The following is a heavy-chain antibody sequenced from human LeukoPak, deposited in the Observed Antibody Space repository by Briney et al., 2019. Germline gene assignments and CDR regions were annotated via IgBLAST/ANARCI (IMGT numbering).Heavy chain of an antibody. V-gene: IGHV1-24*01. CDR1: GYTLTELS. CDR3: ATEYSGSRPFGY. CDR2: FDPEDGET. D-gene: IGHD1-26*01. J-gene: IGHJ4*02. Sequence: GASVKVSCKFSGYTLTELSMHCVREAPGKGLEWMGGFDPEDGETIYAQKFQGRVTMTEDTSTDTAYMELSSLRSEDTAVYYCATEYSGSRPFGYWGQGTLVTVSS.